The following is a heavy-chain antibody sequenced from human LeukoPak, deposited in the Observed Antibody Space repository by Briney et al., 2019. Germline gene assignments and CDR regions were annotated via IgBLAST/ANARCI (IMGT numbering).Heavy chain of an antibody. Sequence: SQTLSLTCTDSGGSISSGSYYWSWIRQPAGKGLEWIGRIYTSGSTNYNPSLKSRVTISVDTSKNQFSLKLSSVTAADTAVYYCARERQYYYDSSGYYPYWGQGTLVTVSS. J-gene: IGHJ4*02. CDR2: IYTSGST. CDR1: GGSISSGSYY. V-gene: IGHV4-61*02. D-gene: IGHD3-22*01. CDR3: ARERQYYYDSSGYYPY.